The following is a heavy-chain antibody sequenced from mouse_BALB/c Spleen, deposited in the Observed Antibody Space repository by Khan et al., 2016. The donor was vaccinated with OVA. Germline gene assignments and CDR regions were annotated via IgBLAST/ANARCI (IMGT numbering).Heavy chain of an antibody. CDR3: ARLEDK. Sequence: QVQLKQSGPGLVAPSQSLSITCTVSGFSLTSYGVHWVRQPPGKGLEWLGVIWAGGSTNYNSAPMSRLSISKDNTNSQDFLQKNNLQTDDTAMYYCARLEDKWGQGTTLTVSS. CDR1: GFSLTSYG. J-gene: IGHJ2*01. CDR2: IWAGGST. V-gene: IGHV2-9*02.